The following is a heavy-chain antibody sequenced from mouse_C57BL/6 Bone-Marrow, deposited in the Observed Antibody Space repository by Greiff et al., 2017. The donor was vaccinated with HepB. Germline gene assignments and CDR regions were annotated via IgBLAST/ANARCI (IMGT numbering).Heavy chain of an antibody. CDR2: IYPRSGNT. Sequence: QVQLKQSGAELARPGASVKLSCKASGYTFTSYGISWVKQRTGQGLEWIGEIYPRSGNTYYNEKFKGKATLTADKSSSTAYMELRSLTSEDSAVYFGARERGYYFGSRPWFAYWGQGTLVTVSA. V-gene: IGHV1-81*01. J-gene: IGHJ3*01. CDR1: GYTFTSYG. D-gene: IGHD1-1*01. CDR3: ARERGYYFGSRPWFAY.